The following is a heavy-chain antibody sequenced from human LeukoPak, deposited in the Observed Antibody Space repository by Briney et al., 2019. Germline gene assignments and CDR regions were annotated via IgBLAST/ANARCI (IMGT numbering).Heavy chain of an antibody. J-gene: IGHJ4*02. Sequence: QPGGSLRLSCAASGFTFSDYAMTWLRQAPGKGLEWVATISTSGSRTYSIDSVKGRFAFSRDNSKNTLFLEMNSLRAEDTAIYYCAKCRAGSDADCYGFDYWGQGTLVTVSS. V-gene: IGHV3-23*01. D-gene: IGHD2-21*02. CDR3: AKCRAGSDADCYGFDY. CDR1: GFTFSDYA. CDR2: ISTSGSRT.